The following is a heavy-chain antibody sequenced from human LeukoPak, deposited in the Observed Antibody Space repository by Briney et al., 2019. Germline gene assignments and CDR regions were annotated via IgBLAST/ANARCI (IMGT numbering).Heavy chain of an antibody. Sequence: GRSLRLSCAASGFTFNDYAMYWVRQTPGKGLEWVTLISYDGYDKSYTDSVRGRFTISRDNSKNTLYLQMDSLRSEDTAVYYCARDFFPIVDSSWYEIGYWGQGTLVTVSS. CDR3: ARDFFPIVDSSWYEIGY. J-gene: IGHJ4*02. D-gene: IGHD6-13*01. CDR1: GFTFNDYA. V-gene: IGHV3-30-3*01. CDR2: ISYDGYDK.